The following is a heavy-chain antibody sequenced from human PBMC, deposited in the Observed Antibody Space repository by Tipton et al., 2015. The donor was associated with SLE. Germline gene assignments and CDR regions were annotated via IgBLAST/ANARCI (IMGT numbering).Heavy chain of an antibody. J-gene: IGHJ6*02. V-gene: IGHV4-61*01. Sequence: GLVKPSETLSLTCTVSGGSISTSKYYWGWIRQPPGKGLEWIGYIYYSGSTNYNPSLKSRVTISVDTSKNQFSLKLSSVTAADTAVYYCARDRNTIFGVAPYGMDVWGQGTTVTVSS. CDR1: GGSISTSKYY. CDR2: IYYSGST. D-gene: IGHD3-3*01. CDR3: ARDRNTIFGVAPYGMDV.